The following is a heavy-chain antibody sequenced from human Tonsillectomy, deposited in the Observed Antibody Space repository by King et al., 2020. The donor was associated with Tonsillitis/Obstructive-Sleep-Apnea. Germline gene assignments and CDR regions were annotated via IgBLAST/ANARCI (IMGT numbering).Heavy chain of an antibody. Sequence: VQLVESGGGLVQPGGSLRLSCAASGFTFSSYAMSWVRQAPGKGLEWVSTISGSGGSTYYADSVKGRFTISRDNSKNTLYLQRNSLRAEDTAVYYCAKGSVVAATAYYYYYYMDVWGKGTTVTVSS. CDR1: GFTFSSYA. CDR3: AKGSVVAATAYYYYYYMDV. D-gene: IGHD2-15*01. J-gene: IGHJ6*03. CDR2: ISGSGGST. V-gene: IGHV3-23*04.